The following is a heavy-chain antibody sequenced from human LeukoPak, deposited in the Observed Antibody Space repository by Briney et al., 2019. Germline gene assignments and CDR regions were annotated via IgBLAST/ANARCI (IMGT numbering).Heavy chain of an antibody. D-gene: IGHD5-18*01. CDR3: ARLGAYSYGYVLHYYYYMDV. J-gene: IGHJ6*03. V-gene: IGHV4-34*01. CDR1: GGSFSGYY. Sequence: SETLSLTCAVYGGSFSGYYWSWIRQPRGKGLEWIGEINHSRRTNYNPSLKSRVTISVDTSKNQFSLKLSSVTAADTAVYYCARLGAYSYGYVLHYYYYMDVWGKGTTVAVSS. CDR2: INHSRRT.